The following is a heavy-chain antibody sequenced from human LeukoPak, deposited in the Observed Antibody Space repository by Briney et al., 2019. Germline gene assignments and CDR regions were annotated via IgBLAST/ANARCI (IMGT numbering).Heavy chain of an antibody. D-gene: IGHD7-27*01. CDR3: ARKTGDLYYFDY. CDR1: GGSISSYY. CDR2: ISFSGRT. Sequence: PSETLSLTCTVSGGSISSYYWSWIRQPPGKGLEWIGYISFSGRTNYNPSLKSRVTISVDTSKNQFSLRLSSVTAADTAVYYCARKTGDLYYFDYWGQGTLVTVSS. J-gene: IGHJ4*02. V-gene: IGHV4-59*01.